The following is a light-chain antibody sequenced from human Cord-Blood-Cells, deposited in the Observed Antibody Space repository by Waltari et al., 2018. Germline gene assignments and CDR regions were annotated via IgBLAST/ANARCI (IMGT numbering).Light chain of an antibody. J-gene: IGLJ1*01. Sequence: QSAVTQPASVSGSPGQSITLSCTVTTSDVGVYNYVCWYQQHPGKAPKLMIYDVSNRPSGVSNRFSGSKSGNTASLTISGRQAEDEADYYCSSYTSSSTLVFGTGTKVTVL. CDR2: DVS. CDR3: SSYTSSSTLV. CDR1: TSDVGVYNY. V-gene: IGLV2-14*03.